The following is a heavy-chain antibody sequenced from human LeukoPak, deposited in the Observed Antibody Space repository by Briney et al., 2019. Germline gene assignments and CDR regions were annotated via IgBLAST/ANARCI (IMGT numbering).Heavy chain of an antibody. CDR2: MNPNSGNT. CDR1: GYTFTSYA. D-gene: IGHD6-6*01. Sequence: ASVKVSCKASGYTFTSYAMNWVRQAPGQGLEWMGWMNPNSGNTGYAQKFQGRVTITRNTSISTAYMELSSLRSEDTAVYYCARVFSSSFGYYFDYWGQGTLVTVSS. CDR3: ARVFSSSFGYYFDY. V-gene: IGHV1-8*03. J-gene: IGHJ4*02.